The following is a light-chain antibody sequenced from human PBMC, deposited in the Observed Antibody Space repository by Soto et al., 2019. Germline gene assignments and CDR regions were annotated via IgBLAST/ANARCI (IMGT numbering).Light chain of an antibody. CDR1: QSISSW. Sequence: DIQMTQSPSTLSASVGDRVTITCRASQSISSWLAWYRQKPGKAPKLLIYKASSLESGVPSRFSGSGSGTEFTLPTRSLQPDDFATYYCQQYNSYWTFGQGTKVDI. CDR2: KAS. V-gene: IGKV1-5*03. CDR3: QQYNSYWT. J-gene: IGKJ1*01.